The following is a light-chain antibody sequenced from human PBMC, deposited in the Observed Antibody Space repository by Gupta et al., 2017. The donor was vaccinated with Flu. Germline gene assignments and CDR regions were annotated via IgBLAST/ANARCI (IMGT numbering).Light chain of an antibody. Sequence: DIQMTQSPSSLSASVGDRVTITCRASQSISSYLNWYQQKPGKAPKLLIYAASSWQSGVPSRFSGSGYGTDFTLTISSRQPEDFATYYCQQSDSNPRNTFGGGTKVEIK. V-gene: IGKV1-39*01. CDR3: QQSDSNPRNT. CDR1: QSISSY. J-gene: IGKJ4*01. CDR2: AAS.